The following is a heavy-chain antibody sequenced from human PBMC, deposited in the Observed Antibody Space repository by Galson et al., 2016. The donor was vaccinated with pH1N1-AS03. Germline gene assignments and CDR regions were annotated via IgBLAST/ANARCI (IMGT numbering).Heavy chain of an antibody. CDR3: ARDPRGPCSSATCATTYYFGMDV. CDR2: INPNNGVT. CDR1: GYIFTGFH. V-gene: IGHV1-2*04. D-gene: IGHD1-26*01. Sequence: SVKVSCKASGYIFTGFHVHWVRQAPGQGLEWMGWINPNNGVTNYAQKFQAWVTMTGDTSISTAYMELYGLKSDDTAVNYCARDPRGPCSSATCATTYYFGMDVWGQGTTVIVSS. J-gene: IGHJ6*02.